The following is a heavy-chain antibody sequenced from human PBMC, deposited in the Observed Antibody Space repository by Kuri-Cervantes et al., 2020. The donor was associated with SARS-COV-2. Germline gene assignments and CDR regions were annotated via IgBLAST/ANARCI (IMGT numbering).Heavy chain of an antibody. V-gene: IGHV1-3*01. CDR2: INAGNGNT. Sequence: ASVKVSCKASGGTFSSYTISWVRQAPGQRLEWMGWINAGNGNTKYSQKFQGRVTITRDTSASTAYMELSSLRSEDTAVYYCARDIRSGMDVWGQGTTVTVSS. J-gene: IGHJ6*02. CDR3: ARDIRSGMDV. CDR1: GGTFSSYT.